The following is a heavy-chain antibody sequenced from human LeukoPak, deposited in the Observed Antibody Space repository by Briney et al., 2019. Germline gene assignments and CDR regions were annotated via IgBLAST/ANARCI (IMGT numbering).Heavy chain of an antibody. Sequence: GSLGLSCAASGFTVSSNYMSWVRQAPGKGLEWVSVIYSGGSTYYADSVKGRFTISRDNSKNTLYLQMNSLRAEDTAVYYCARVEGIAVAGTVRNNWFDPWGQGTLVTVSS. V-gene: IGHV3-66*01. CDR1: GFTVSSNY. D-gene: IGHD6-19*01. J-gene: IGHJ5*02. CDR3: ARVEGIAVAGTVRNNWFDP. CDR2: IYSGGST.